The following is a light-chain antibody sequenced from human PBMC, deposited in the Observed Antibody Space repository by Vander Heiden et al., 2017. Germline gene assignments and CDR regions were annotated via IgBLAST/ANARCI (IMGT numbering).Light chain of an antibody. CDR3: QQLKSYPQA. Sequence: DIKLTQSPSFLSASVGGRVTITCRASQGISSYLAWYQQKPGKAPKLLIYAASTLQSGVPSGFSGSGSGTEFTLTISSLQPEDFATDYYQQLKSYPQAFGQGTRLDIK. V-gene: IGKV1-9*01. CDR1: QGISSY. CDR2: AAS. J-gene: IGKJ5*01.